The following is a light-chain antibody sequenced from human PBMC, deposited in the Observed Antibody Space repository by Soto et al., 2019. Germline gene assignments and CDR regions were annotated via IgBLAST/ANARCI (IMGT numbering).Light chain of an antibody. J-gene: IGKJ4*01. CDR2: GAS. CDR3: QHYGSSSLT. Sequence: EYVLTQSPGTLSLSPGERATLSCRASQSVSGSSLAWYQQKPGQAPRLLIYGASSRATGIPDRFSGSGSGTDFTLTINRLEPEDFAVYYCQHYGSSSLTFGGGTKVDIK. CDR1: QSVSGSS. V-gene: IGKV3-20*01.